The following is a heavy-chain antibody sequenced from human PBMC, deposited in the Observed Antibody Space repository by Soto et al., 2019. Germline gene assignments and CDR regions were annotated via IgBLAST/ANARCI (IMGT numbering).Heavy chain of an antibody. CDR3: ARGLRGALWFGEGGMDV. V-gene: IGHV3-48*02. CDR1: GFTFSSYS. D-gene: IGHD3-10*01. Sequence: EVQLVESGGGLVQPGGSLRLSCAASGFTFSSYSMNWVRQAPGKGLEWVSYISSSSSTIYYADSVKGRFTISRDNAKNSLYQQMNSLRDKDTAGYYCARGLRGALWFGEGGMDVWGQGTTVTVSS. CDR2: ISSSSSTI. J-gene: IGHJ6*02.